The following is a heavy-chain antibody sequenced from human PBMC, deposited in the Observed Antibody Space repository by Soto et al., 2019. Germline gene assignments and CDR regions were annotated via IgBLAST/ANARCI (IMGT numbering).Heavy chain of an antibody. CDR1: GGSISSYY. J-gene: IGHJ6*03. D-gene: IGHD3-3*01. Sequence: QVQLQESGPGLVKPSETLSLTCTVSGGSISSYYWSWIRQPPGKGLEWIGYIYYSGSTNYNPSLKSRVTISVDTSKNQFSLKLSSVTAADTAVYYCARDVLRTAGDYMDVWGKGTTVTVSS. CDR2: IYYSGST. V-gene: IGHV4-59*01. CDR3: ARDVLRTAGDYMDV.